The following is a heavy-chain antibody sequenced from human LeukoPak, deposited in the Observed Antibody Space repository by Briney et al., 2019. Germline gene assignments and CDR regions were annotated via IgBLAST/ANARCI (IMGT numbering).Heavy chain of an antibody. J-gene: IGHJ4*02. CDR2: ISRRDGST. CDR3: AKDCSLPLVCYFDL. D-gene: IGHD2-8*02. CDR1: GFTFSSYA. V-gene: IGHV3-23*01. Sequence: PGGSLRLSCAASGFTFSSYAMSWVRQAPGKGLECVSAISRRDGSTYYADSVTARFTIPRDISKTTLFLQMNSLRAKDTAVYYCAKDCSLPLVCYFDLWGQGTLVTVSS.